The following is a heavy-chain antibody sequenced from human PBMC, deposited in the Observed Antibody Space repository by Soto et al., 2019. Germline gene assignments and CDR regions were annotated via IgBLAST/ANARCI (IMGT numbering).Heavy chain of an antibody. V-gene: IGHV3-23*01. CDR1: GFTFSSYA. Sequence: GGSLRLSCAASGFTFSSYAMAWVRQAPGRGLQWVSAISGRGGSTYYADSVKGRFTISRDNSKNTLYLQMNSLRAEDTAVYYCAKGSEVLLWFGESQQFNWFDPWGQGTLVTVPQ. CDR3: AKGSEVLLWFGESQQFNWFDP. D-gene: IGHD3-10*01. J-gene: IGHJ5*02. CDR2: ISGRGGST.